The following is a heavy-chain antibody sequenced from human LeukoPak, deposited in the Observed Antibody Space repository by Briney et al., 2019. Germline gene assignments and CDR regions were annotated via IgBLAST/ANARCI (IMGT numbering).Heavy chain of an antibody. CDR2: IKQDGSEK. CDR3: ARQRWLRYFDY. J-gene: IGHJ4*02. CDR1: GFTFSSYW. V-gene: IGHV3-7*01. Sequence: GGSLRLSCAASGFTFSSYWMSWVRQAPGKGLEWVANIKQDGSEKYYVDSVKGRFTISRDNAKNSLYLQMNSLRAEGTAVYYCARQRWLRYFDYWGQGTLVTVSS. D-gene: IGHD5-12*01.